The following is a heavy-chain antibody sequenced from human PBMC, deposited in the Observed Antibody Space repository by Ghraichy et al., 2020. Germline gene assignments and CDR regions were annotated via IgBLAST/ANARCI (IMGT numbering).Heavy chain of an antibody. Sequence: GGSLRLSCAASGFSFSNYAMHWVRQAPGKGLEWVAVIWYDGSNKYYADSVKGRFTISRDNSKSTLYLQMNSLRAEDTAIYYCAKPGRPYGDYWYLDLWGRGTLVTVSS. D-gene: IGHD4-17*01. V-gene: IGHV3-33*06. CDR1: GFSFSNYA. CDR3: AKPGRPYGDYWYLDL. J-gene: IGHJ2*01. CDR2: IWYDGSNK.